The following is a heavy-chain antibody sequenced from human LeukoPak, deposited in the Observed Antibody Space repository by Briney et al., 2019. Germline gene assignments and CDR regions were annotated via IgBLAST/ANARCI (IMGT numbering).Heavy chain of an antibody. D-gene: IGHD3-16*01. CDR1: GFTFSSYW. V-gene: IGHV3-74*01. CDR3: ARVGAATYAFDI. CDR2: INSDGSST. Sequence: GGSLRLSCAASGFTFSSYWMHWVRQAPGKGLVWVSRINSDGSSTSYADSVKGRFTISRDNAKDTLYLQMNSLRAEDTAVYYCARVGAATYAFDIWGQGTMVTVSS. J-gene: IGHJ3*02.